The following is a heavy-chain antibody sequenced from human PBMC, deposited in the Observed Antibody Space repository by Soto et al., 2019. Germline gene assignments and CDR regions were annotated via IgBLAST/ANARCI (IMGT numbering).Heavy chain of an antibody. CDR3: AKEEQWLVRYYYGMDV. Sequence: GGSLRLSCAASGFTFSSYAMSWVRQAPGKGLEWVSAISGSGGSTYYADSVKGRFTISRDNSKNTLYLQMNSLRAEDTAVYYCAKEEQWLVRYYYGMDVWGQGTTVTVSS. J-gene: IGHJ6*02. CDR2: ISGSGGST. D-gene: IGHD6-19*01. CDR1: GFTFSSYA. V-gene: IGHV3-23*01.